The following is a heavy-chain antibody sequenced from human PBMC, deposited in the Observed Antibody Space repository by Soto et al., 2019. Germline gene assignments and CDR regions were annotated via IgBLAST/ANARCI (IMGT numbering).Heavy chain of an antibody. CDR3: CVIKRRDQYSTSGYWFDP. CDR1: GFTFSHAW. CDR2: IKSKADGETK. Sequence: GGSLRLSCAASGFTFSHAWMSWVRQAPGKGLEWVGRIKSKADGETKDYGAPVRGRFTISRDDSQDILYLHMNSLRIEDTAVYYCCVIKRRDQYSTSGYWFDPWGPGTLVTVS. V-gene: IGHV3-15*01. J-gene: IGHJ5*02. D-gene: IGHD4-4*01.